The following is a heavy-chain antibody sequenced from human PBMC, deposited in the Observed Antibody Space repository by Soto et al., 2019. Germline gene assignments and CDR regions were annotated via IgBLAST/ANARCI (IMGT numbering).Heavy chain of an antibody. V-gene: IGHV3-33*01. J-gene: IGHJ4*02. CDR3: ARGLVDFDY. CDR2: IWYDGSNK. Sequence: QVQLVESGGGVVQPGRSLRLSCAASGFTFSSYGMHWVRQAPGKGLEWVAVIWYDGSNKYYADSVKGRFTISRDNSKNTLYLQMNSLRDEDRAVYYCARGLVDFDYWGQGTLVTVSS. D-gene: IGHD3-22*01. CDR1: GFTFSSYG.